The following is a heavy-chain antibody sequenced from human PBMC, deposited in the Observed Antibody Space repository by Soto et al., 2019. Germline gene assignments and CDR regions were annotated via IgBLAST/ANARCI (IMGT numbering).Heavy chain of an antibody. D-gene: IGHD3-22*01. V-gene: IGHV4-31*03. CDR1: GGSISSGGYY. CDR2: IYYSGST. J-gene: IGHJ4*02. CDR3: ARLVWSRDYYDSSGYPYY. Sequence: PSETLSLTCTVSGGSISSGGYYWSWIRQHPGKGLEWIGYIYYSGSTYYNPSLKSRVTISVDTSKNQFSLKLSSVTAADTAVYYCARLVWSRDYYDSSGYPYYWGQGTLVTVSS.